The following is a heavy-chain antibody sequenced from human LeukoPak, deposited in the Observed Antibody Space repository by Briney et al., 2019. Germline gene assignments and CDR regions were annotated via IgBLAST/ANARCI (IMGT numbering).Heavy chain of an antibody. CDR2: IDTTGSDM. V-gene: IGHV3-21*01. CDR3: VRTYHYDKSAIFGS. D-gene: IGHD3-16*01. Sequence: PGGSLRLSCAASGFSFSSYSMNWVRQAPGKGLEWVSFIDTTGSDMHYADSVTGRFTISRDNAKNSLYLQMDSLRAEDTAVYYCVRTYHYDKSAIFGSWGQGTLVAVSS. CDR1: GFSFSSYS. J-gene: IGHJ5*02.